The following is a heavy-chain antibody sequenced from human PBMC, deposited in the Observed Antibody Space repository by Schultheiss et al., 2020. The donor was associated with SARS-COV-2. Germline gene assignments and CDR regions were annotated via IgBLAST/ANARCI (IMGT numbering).Heavy chain of an antibody. CDR1: GGSISSGGYY. D-gene: IGHD6-19*01. Sequence: SETLSLTCTVSGGSISSGGYYWSWIRQHPGKGLEWIGYIYYSGSTYYNPSLKSRVTISVDTSKNQFSLKLSSVTAADTAVYYCAREGYSSGWAGYYYYYGMDVWGQGTTVTVSS. V-gene: IGHV4-31*03. J-gene: IGHJ6*02. CDR3: AREGYSSGWAGYYYYYGMDV. CDR2: IYYSGST.